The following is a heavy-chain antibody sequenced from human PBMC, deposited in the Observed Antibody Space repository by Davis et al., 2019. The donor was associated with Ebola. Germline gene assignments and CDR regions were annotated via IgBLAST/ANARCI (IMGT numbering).Heavy chain of an antibody. D-gene: IGHD2-21*01. V-gene: IGHV1-18*04. CDR1: GYTFTNYG. Sequence: ASVKVSCKASGYTFTNYGITWVRQAPGQGLEWMGWINVYNGNTNYAQKLQGRVTMTRENSMSTAYMELSSLRSEDTAVYFCARGGVAYSDLDYWGQGTLVAVSS. J-gene: IGHJ4*02. CDR2: INVYNGNT. CDR3: ARGGVAYSDLDY.